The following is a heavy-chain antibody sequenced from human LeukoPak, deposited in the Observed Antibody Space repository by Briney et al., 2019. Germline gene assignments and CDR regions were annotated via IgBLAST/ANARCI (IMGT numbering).Heavy chain of an antibody. D-gene: IGHD6-13*01. V-gene: IGHV3-33*01. CDR2: IWYDGSNK. Sequence: GGSLRLSCAASGFTFSSYGMHWVRPAPGKGLEWVAVIWYDGSNKYYADSVKGRFTISRDNSKNTLYLQMNSLRAEDTAVYYCARLARIAAAGTPWGDYWGQGTLVTVSS. CDR3: ARLARIAAAGTPWGDY. CDR1: GFTFSSYG. J-gene: IGHJ4*02.